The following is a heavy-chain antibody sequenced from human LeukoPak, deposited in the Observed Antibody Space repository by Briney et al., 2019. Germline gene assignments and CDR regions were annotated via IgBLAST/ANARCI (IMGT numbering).Heavy chain of an antibody. CDR2: IYTSGST. Sequence: SQTLSLTCTVSGGSISSGSYYWSWIRQPAGKGLEWIGRIYTSGSTNYNPSLKSRVTISVDTSKNQFSLKLSSVTAADTAVYYCARDPERPKRGFWSGYYPDAFDIWGQGTMVTVSS. CDR1: GGSISSGSYY. V-gene: IGHV4-61*02. J-gene: IGHJ3*02. D-gene: IGHD3-3*01. CDR3: ARDPERPKRGFWSGYYPDAFDI.